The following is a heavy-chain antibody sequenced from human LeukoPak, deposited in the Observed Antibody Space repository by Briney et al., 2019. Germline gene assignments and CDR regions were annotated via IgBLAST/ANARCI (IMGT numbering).Heavy chain of an antibody. CDR1: GFTFSSYW. D-gene: IGHD2-15*01. J-gene: IGHJ3*02. CDR3: ARSGGRDAFDI. CDR2: INSDGSST. Sequence: GGSLRLSCAASGFTFSSYWMHWVRQAPGKGLVWVSRINSDGSSTSYADSVKGRFTISRDNAKNTLYLQMNSLRAENTAVYYCARSGGRDAFDIWGQGTMVTVSS. V-gene: IGHV3-74*01.